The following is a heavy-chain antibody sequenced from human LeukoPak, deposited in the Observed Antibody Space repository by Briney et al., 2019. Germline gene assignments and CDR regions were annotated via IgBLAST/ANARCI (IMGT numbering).Heavy chain of an antibody. CDR3: ARHPSVAGTKGGFDH. CDR2: IYTSGST. V-gene: IGHV4-61*02. CDR1: GGSINSGTYY. Sequence: SQTLSLTCTVSGGSINSGTYYWSWIRQPAGKGLEWIGRIYTSGSTNYNPSLKSRVTISVDTSKNQFSLKLSSVTAADTAVYYCARHPSVAGTKGGFDHWGQGTLVTVSS. J-gene: IGHJ4*02. D-gene: IGHD6-19*01.